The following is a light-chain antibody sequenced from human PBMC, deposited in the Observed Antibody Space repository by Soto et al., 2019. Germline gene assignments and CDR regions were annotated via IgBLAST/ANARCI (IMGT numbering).Light chain of an antibody. CDR1: TGAVTSGNY. V-gene: IGLV7-43*01. CDR2: TTN. J-gene: IGLJ3*02. Sequence: QAVVTQEPSLTVSPGGTVTLTCASSTGAVTSGNYPSWFQQKPGQTPRTLIYTTNSRHSWTPARFSGSLLGGKAALTLSAVQPEDEADYYCLLYYGGAQLVFGGGTKLTVL. CDR3: LLYYGGAQLV.